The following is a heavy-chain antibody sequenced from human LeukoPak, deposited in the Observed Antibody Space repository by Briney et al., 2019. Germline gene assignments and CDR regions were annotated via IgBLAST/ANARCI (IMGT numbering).Heavy chain of an antibody. V-gene: IGHV1-69*01. D-gene: IGHD2/OR15-2a*01. CDR2: IIPIFGTA. CDR1: GGTFSSNA. CDR3: ARARTLNSTPIDY. J-gene: IGHJ4*02. Sequence: ASVKVSCKASGGTFSSNAISWVRQAPGQGLEWMGGIIPIFGTANYAQKFQGRVTITADESTSTAYMELSSLRSEDTAVYYCARARTLNSTPIDYWGQGTLVTVSS.